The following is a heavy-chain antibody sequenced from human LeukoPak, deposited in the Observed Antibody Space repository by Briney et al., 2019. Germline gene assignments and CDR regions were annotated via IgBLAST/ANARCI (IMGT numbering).Heavy chain of an antibody. CDR2: ISGSGGST. CDR1: GFTFSSYA. J-gene: IGHJ4*02. Sequence: PGGSLRLSCAASGFTFSSYAMSWVRQAPGKGLEWVSAISGSGGSTYYADSVKGRFTISRDNSKNTLYLQMNSLRAEDTAVYYCAKSVVVVITSLAYYFDYWGQGTLVTVSS. V-gene: IGHV3-23*01. D-gene: IGHD3-22*01. CDR3: AKSVVVVITSLAYYFDY.